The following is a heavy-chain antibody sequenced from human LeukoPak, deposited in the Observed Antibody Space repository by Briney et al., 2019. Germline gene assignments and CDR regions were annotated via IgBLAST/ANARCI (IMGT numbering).Heavy chain of an antibody. CDR3: AKVNKEVVAAADY. V-gene: IGHV3-23*01. D-gene: IGHD2-15*01. CDR2: ISGSGGST. CDR1: GFTFSSYA. J-gene: IGHJ4*02. Sequence: GGSLRLSCAASGFTFSSYAMSWVRQAPGKGLEWVSAISGSGGSTYYADSVKGRFTISRDNSKNTLYLQMNSLRAEDTAIYYCAKVNKEVVAAADYWGQGTLVTVSS.